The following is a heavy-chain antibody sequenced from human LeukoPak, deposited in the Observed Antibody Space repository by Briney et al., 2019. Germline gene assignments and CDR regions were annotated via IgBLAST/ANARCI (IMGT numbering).Heavy chain of an antibody. V-gene: IGHV4-59*01. D-gene: IGHD3-9*01. CDR3: ARGGERNIDWLLFDC. Sequence: SETLSLTCTVSGGSISSYYWSWIRQPPRKGLEWIGYIYYSGSTTYNPSLKSRVTISVDTSKNQFSLNVNSVTAADTAVNYCARGGERNIDWLLFDCWGQGTLVTVSS. J-gene: IGHJ4*02. CDR1: GGSISSYY. CDR2: IYYSGST.